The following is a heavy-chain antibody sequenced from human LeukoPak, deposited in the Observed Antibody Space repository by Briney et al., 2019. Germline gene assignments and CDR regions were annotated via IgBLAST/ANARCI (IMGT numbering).Heavy chain of an antibody. CDR2: ISSSSSYI. CDR3: ARDIVVVVAATNYYYYGMDV. J-gene: IGHJ6*02. V-gene: IGHV3-21*01. D-gene: IGHD2-15*01. Sequence: PGGSLRLSCAASRFTFSSYSMNWVRQAPGKGLEWVSSISSSSSYIYYADSVKGRFTISRDNAKNSLYLQMNSLRAEDTAVYYRARDIVVVVAATNYYYYGMDVWGQGTTVTVSS. CDR1: RFTFSSYS.